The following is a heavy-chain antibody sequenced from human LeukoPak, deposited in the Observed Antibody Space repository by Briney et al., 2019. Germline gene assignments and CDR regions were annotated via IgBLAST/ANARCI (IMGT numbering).Heavy chain of an antibody. CDR1: GYTFTGYY. V-gene: IGHV1-2*02. CDR3: ARGGVYSSGSYYLYYFDY. CDR2: INPNSGGT. D-gene: IGHD6-19*01. Sequence: VASVKVSCKASGYTFTGYYMHWVRQAPGQGLEWMGWINPNSGGTNYAQKFQGRVTMTRDTSISTAYMELSRLRSDDTAVYYCARGGVYSSGSYYLYYFDYWGQGTLVTVSS. J-gene: IGHJ4*02.